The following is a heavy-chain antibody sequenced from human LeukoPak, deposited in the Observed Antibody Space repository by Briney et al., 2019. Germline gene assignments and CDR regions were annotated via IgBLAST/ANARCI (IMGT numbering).Heavy chain of an antibody. V-gene: IGHV3-30*18. Sequence: GGSLRLSCGASGFIFSSYGMHWVRQAPGKGLEWVAVISDDGNKKYYADSVKGRLTISRDKSKNSVHLQMNSLRAEDTAVYYCAKDSRHYYFDYWGQGTLVTVSS. CDR2: ISDDGNKK. J-gene: IGHJ4*02. D-gene: IGHD3-3*02. CDR3: AKDSRHYYFDY. CDR1: GFIFSSYG.